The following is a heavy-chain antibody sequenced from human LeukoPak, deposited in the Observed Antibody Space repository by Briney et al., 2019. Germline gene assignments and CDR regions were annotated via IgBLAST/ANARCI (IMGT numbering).Heavy chain of an antibody. CDR2: IYYSGST. Sequence: SETLSLTCTVAGGSISSYYWSWIRQPPGKGLESIGYIYYSGSTNYNPSLKCRVTISVDTSKNQFSLELTSVTAADTAVYYCARGLTYYFDSSGYYVTDAFDIWGQGTMVTVSS. CDR3: ARGLTYYFDSSGYYVTDAFDI. D-gene: IGHD3-22*01. J-gene: IGHJ3*02. CDR1: GGSISSYY. V-gene: IGHV4-59*01.